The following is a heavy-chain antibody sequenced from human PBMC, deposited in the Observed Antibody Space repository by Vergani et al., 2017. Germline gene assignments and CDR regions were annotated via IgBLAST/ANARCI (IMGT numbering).Heavy chain of an antibody. D-gene: IGHD5-24*01. CDR2: INHSGST. Sequence: QVQLQQWGAGLLKPSETLSLTCAVYGGSFSGYYWSWIRQPPGKGLEWIGEINHSGSTNYNPSLQSRVTISVDTSKNQFSLKLSSVTSADTAVYYCARQEMATTTPAFDYWGQGTLVTVSS. V-gene: IGHV4-34*01. CDR1: GGSFSGYY. J-gene: IGHJ4*02. CDR3: ARQEMATTTPAFDY.